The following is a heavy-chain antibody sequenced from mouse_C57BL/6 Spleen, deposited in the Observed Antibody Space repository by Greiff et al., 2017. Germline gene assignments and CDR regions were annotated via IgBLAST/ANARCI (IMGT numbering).Heavy chain of an antibody. V-gene: IGHV1-81*01. Sequence: QVQLQQSGAELARPGASVKLSCKASGYTFTSYGISWVKQRTGQGLEWIGEIYPRSGNTYYNEKFKGKATLTADKSSSTAYMELRSLTSEDSAVYFCAGPLYDYDGAFYAMDYWGQGTSVTVSS. CDR1: GYTFTSYG. CDR3: AGPLYDYDGAFYAMDY. J-gene: IGHJ4*01. CDR2: IYPRSGNT. D-gene: IGHD2-4*01.